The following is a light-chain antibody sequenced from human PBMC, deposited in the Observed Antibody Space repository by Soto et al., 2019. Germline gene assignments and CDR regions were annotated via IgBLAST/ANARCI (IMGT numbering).Light chain of an antibody. Sequence: DIQMTQSPSTLSASVGDRVTITCRASQSISNWLAWYQQKPGKVPKLLIYEASNLESGVPSRFSGSGSGTEFTLTITSLQPDDFATYYCQQYNTYSTFGQGTKVDIK. J-gene: IGKJ1*01. V-gene: IGKV1-5*01. CDR2: EAS. CDR1: QSISNW. CDR3: QQYNTYST.